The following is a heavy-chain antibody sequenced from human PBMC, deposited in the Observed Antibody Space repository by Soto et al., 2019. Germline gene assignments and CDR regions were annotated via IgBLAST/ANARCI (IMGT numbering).Heavy chain of an antibody. CDR2: ISAYNGNT. Sequence: ASVKVSCKASGYTFTSYGISWVRQAPGQGLEWMGWISAYNGNTNYAQKFQGRVTITADKSTSTAYMELSSLRSEDTAVYYCAREPRIAAAGTFFDYWGQGTLVTVSS. J-gene: IGHJ4*02. CDR3: AREPRIAAAGTFFDY. D-gene: IGHD6-13*01. CDR1: GYTFTSYG. V-gene: IGHV1-18*01.